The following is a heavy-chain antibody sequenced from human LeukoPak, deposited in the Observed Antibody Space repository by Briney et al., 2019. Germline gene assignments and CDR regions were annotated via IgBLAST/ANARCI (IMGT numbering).Heavy chain of an antibody. CDR2: ISSSSTSI. CDR3: ARSGVVAVLFPTDFDY. D-gene: IGHD3-10*01. V-gene: IGHV3-21*01. Sequence: GGPLRLSCAASGFTFSDYGMNWVRQAPGKGLEWVSFISSSSTSIYYADSVKGRFTISRDNAGSSLFLRMNSLRDEDTAVYYCARSGVVAVLFPTDFDYWGQEALVTVSS. J-gene: IGHJ4*02. CDR1: GFTFSDYG.